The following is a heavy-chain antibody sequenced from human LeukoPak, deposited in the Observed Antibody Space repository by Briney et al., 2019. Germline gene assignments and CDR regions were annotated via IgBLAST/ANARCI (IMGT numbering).Heavy chain of an antibody. V-gene: IGHV5-51*01. D-gene: IGHD2-21*02. CDR3: ARLPYCGGDCYPRLGDY. CDR1: GYSFTSYW. J-gene: IGHJ4*02. Sequence: GESLKISCKGSGYSFTSYWIGWVRQMPGKGLEGMGIIYPGDSDTRYSPSFQGQVTISADKSISTAYLQWSSLKASDTAMYYCARLPYCGGDCYPRLGDYWGQGTLVTVSS. CDR2: IYPGDSDT.